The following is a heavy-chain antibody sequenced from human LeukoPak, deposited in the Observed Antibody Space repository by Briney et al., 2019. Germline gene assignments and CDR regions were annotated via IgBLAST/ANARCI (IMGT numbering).Heavy chain of an antibody. V-gene: IGHV4-39*01. D-gene: IGHD4-17*01. J-gene: IGHJ4*02. CDR2: IYYSGST. Sequence: PSETLSLTCTVSGGSISGSSYYWGWIRQPPGKGLEWIGSIYYSGSTYYNPSLKSRVTISVDTSKNQFSLKLSSVTAADTAVYYCASADYDDYYIDFWGQGTLVTVSS. CDR3: ASADYDDYYIDF. CDR1: GGSISGSSYY.